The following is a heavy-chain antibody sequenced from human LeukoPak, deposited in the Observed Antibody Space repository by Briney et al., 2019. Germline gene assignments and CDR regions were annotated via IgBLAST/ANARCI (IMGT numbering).Heavy chain of an antibody. D-gene: IGHD3-10*01. Sequence: GGSLRLSCAASGFTFDDYGMSWGRPAPGTGLGWGSGINWKGGSTGYADSVNGRFTISRDNVKSSLYLQMNSLRAEDTGLYYCARDGNSDYYGSGSYYNADFDYWGQGTLVTVSS. V-gene: IGHV3-20*04. J-gene: IGHJ4*02. CDR1: GFTFDDYG. CDR2: INWKGGST. CDR3: ARDGNSDYYGSGSYYNADFDY.